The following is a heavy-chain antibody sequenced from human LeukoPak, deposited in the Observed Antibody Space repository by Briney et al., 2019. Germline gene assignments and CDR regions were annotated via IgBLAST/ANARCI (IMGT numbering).Heavy chain of an antibody. D-gene: IGHD1-26*01. Sequence: ASVTVSCKASGYTFTGYYMHWVRQAPGQGLEWMGWINPNSGDTSYAQKFQGRVTMTRGTSISTAYMELNSLRSDDTAVYYCARVVVGAAAFGIWGQGTMVTISS. V-gene: IGHV1-2*02. CDR2: INPNSGDT. J-gene: IGHJ3*02. CDR1: GYTFTGYY. CDR3: ARVVVGAAAFGI.